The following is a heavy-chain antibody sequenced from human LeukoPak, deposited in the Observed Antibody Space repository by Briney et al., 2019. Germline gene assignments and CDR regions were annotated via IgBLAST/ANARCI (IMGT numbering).Heavy chain of an antibody. Sequence: SQTLSLTCAISGDSVSSNTATWNWIRQSSSRGLEWLGRTYYRSKWYSDYALSVKSRIIVNPDTSKNQFSLQLNSVTPEDTAVYFCARRMAVGGPGYFDYWSQGSLVTVSA. CDR3: ARRMAVGGPGYFDY. CDR1: GDSVSSNTAT. D-gene: IGHD6-19*01. J-gene: IGHJ4*02. V-gene: IGHV6-1*01. CDR2: TYYRSKWYS.